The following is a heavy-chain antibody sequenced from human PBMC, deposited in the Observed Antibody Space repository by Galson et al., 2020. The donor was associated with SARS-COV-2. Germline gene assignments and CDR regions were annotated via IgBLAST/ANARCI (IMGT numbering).Heavy chain of an antibody. D-gene: IGHD5-18*01. V-gene: IGHV3-30-3*01. CDR1: GFSFMTHS. CDR2: FSYDGRNQ. J-gene: IGHJ6*02. CDR3: ARMVDTSRATGGMDV. Sequence: GGSLRLSCAASGFSFMTHSMHWVRRAPGKGLEWVAVFSYDGRNQFYADSVKGRFTISRDTSKNTLYLQMNSLTTEDTAVYYCARMVDTSRATGGMDVWGQGATVTVSS.